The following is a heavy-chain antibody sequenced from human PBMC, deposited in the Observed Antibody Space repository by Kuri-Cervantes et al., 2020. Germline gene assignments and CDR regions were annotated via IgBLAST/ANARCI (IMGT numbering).Heavy chain of an antibody. D-gene: IGHD6-13*01. V-gene: IGHV3-20*04. CDR1: GFTFDDYD. Sequence: GESLKISCAASGFTFDDYDMSWVRQAPGKGLEWVSGISWNSGSIGYADSVKGRFTIFRDNAKNSLYLQMNSLRAEDTAVYFCARGRSIAAPGHNWFDPWGQGTLVTVSS. CDR2: ISWNSGSI. CDR3: ARGRSIAAPGHNWFDP. J-gene: IGHJ5*02.